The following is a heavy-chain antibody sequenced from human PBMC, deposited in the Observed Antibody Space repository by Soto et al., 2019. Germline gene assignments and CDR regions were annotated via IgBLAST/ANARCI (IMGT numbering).Heavy chain of an antibody. CDR1: GFRFRDYG. CDR2: IWHDGSNK. CDR3: ASAPSAAGTVGFDF. V-gene: IGHV3-33*01. J-gene: IGHJ4*02. D-gene: IGHD1-1*01. Sequence: QVQLVQSGGGVVQPGRSLRLSCETSGFRFRDYGMHWVRQAPGKGLEWVAVIWHDGSNKHYADSVKGRFTVSRDNSKSTLFLQMDTLRAEDTAVYYCASAPSAAGTVGFDFWGQGAPGTVSS.